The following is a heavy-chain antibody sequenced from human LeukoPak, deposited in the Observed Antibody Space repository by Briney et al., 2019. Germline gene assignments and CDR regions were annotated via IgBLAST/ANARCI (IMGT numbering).Heavy chain of an antibody. CDR3: AHRRRDGYNSDAFDI. CDR2: IYWNDEK. D-gene: IGHD5-24*01. V-gene: IGHV2-5*01. Sequence: SGPTLVNPTQTLTLTCTFSGFSLSTSGVAVGWIRQPPGKALEWLALIYWNDEKRHSPSLKSRLTITKDTSKNQVVLTMTKMDPVDTATYYCAHRRRDGYNSDAFDIWGQGTMVTVSS. CDR1: GFSLSTSGVA. J-gene: IGHJ3*02.